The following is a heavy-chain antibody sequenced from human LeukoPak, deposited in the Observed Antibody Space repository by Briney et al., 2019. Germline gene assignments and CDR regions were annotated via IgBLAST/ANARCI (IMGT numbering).Heavy chain of an antibody. CDR2: IYYSGST. J-gene: IGHJ4*02. CDR1: GGSISSSSYY. Sequence: SETLSLTCTVSGGSISSSSYYWGWIRQPPGKGLEWIGSIYYSGSTYYNPSLKSRVTISVDTSKNQFSLKLSSVTAADTAVYYCARSIAAAGSYYFDYWGQGTLVTVSS. D-gene: IGHD6-13*01. V-gene: IGHV4-39*07. CDR3: ARSIAAAGSYYFDY.